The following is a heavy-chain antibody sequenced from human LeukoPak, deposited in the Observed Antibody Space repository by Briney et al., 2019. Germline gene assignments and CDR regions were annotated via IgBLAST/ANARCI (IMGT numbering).Heavy chain of an antibody. CDR3: ARLGLEPGKYYFDY. V-gene: IGHV3-48*01. CDR1: GFAFSSYN. Sequence: GGSLRLSCAASGFAFSSYNMNWVRQAPGKGLEWISYIGSSGSPTHYADSVGGRFTISRDNAKNSLYLQMNSLRAEDTAVYYCARLGLEPGKYYFDYWGQGTLVTVSS. CDR2: IGSSGSPT. D-gene: IGHD1-1*01. J-gene: IGHJ4*02.